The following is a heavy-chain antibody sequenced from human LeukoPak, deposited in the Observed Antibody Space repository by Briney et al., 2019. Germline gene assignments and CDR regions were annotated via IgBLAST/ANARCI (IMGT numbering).Heavy chain of an antibody. CDR3: AESLLNYGDYYYGMDV. J-gene: IGHJ6*02. Sequence: PGGSLRLSCAASGFTFSSYGMHWVRQAPGKGLEWVAVISYDGSNKYYADSVKGRFTISRDNSKNTLYLQMNSLRAEDTAVYYCAESLLNYGDYYYGMDVWGQGTTVTVSS. D-gene: IGHD4-17*01. CDR1: GFTFSSYG. CDR2: ISYDGSNK. V-gene: IGHV3-30*18.